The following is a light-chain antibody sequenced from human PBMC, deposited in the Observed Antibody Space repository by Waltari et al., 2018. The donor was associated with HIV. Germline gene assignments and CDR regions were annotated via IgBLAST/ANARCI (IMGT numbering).Light chain of an antibody. CDR1: ASNIGAGLE. J-gene: IGLJ3*02. V-gene: IGLV1-40*01. Sequence: SVLTQPPSVSGAPGQSVSISCSGNASNIGAGLEVHWYRQSPGTAPKLVIFGDTVRPSGITDRFSGSRSLNSVSLDISGLRAEDAGDYYCQSYDISLTGLWVFGGGTKLTVL. CDR2: GDT. CDR3: QSYDISLTGLWV.